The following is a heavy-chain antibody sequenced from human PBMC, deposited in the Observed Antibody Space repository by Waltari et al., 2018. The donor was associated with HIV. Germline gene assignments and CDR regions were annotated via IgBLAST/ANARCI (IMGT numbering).Heavy chain of an antibody. J-gene: IGHJ4*02. V-gene: IGHV4-59*01. CDR2: IHYSGST. D-gene: IGHD1-26*01. Sequence: QVQLQESGPGLVKPSETLSLTCTVSGGSISSYYWSWIRQPPGKGLEWIGYIHYSGSTNYYPSLKSRVTISRDTSKNHVALKRSSVTAADTAFYYCARDNSASNDYWGQGTLVTVSS. CDR1: GGSISSYY. CDR3: ARDNSASNDY.